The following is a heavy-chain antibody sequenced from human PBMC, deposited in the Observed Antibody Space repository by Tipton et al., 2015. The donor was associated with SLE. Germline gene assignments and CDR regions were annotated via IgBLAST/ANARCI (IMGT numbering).Heavy chain of an antibody. CDR2: IYYSGNT. CDR3: ARGRPSSIAARRNYYYYMDV. V-gene: IGHV4-39*07. D-gene: IGHD6-6*01. J-gene: IGHJ6*03. CDR1: GGSISSSSYY. Sequence: TLSLTCTVSGGSISSSSYYWGWIRQPPGKGLEWIGSIYYSGNTYYNPSLKSRVTISVDTSKNQFSLKLSSVTAADTAVYYCARGRPSSIAARRNYYYYMDVWGKGTTVTVSS.